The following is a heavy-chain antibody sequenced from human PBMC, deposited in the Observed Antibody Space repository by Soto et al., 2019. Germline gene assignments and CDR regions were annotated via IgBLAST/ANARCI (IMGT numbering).Heavy chain of an antibody. D-gene: IGHD3-22*01. CDR2: IKSKTDGGTT. CDR1: GFTFSNAW. CDR3: VRAMYYTDSSGYTRCFDY. V-gene: IGHV3-15*01. J-gene: IGHJ4*02. Sequence: EVQLVESGGGLVKPGGSLRLSCAASGFTFSNAWMNWVRQAPGKGLEWVGRIKSKTDGGTTDYAAPVKGRFTISRDDSKNSVLLQMNSLKTEDTAVYYCVRAMYYTDSSGYTRCFDYWGQGTLVTVSS.